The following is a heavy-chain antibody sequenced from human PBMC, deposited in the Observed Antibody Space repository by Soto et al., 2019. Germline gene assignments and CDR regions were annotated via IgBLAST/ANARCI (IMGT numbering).Heavy chain of an antibody. J-gene: IGHJ6*02. V-gene: IGHV1-69*13. CDR2: IIPIFGTA. Sequence: GGSVEVSCKASGGTFSSYAIRWVRQAPGQGLEGMGGIIPIFGTANYAQKFQGRVTITADESTSTAYMELSSLRSEDTAVYYCARDHDLWGATAARHYYYGMDVWGQGTTVTVSS. CDR1: GGTFSSYA. D-gene: IGHD3-3*01. CDR3: ARDHDLWGATAARHYYYGMDV.